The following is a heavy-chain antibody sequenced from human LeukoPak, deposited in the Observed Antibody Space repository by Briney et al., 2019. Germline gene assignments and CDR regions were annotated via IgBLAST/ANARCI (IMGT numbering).Heavy chain of an antibody. Sequence: PGGSLRLSCAASGFTFSSYWMSWVRQAPGKGLEWVANIKQDGREKYYVDSGNGRFTISRHNAKNSLYLQMNSLRAEDTAVYYCARVGGVVPAMPLCFFDYWGQGTLVTVSS. CDR2: IKQDGREK. J-gene: IGHJ4*02. D-gene: IGHD2-2*01. CDR1: GFTFSSYW. CDR3: ARVGGVVPAMPLCFFDY. V-gene: IGHV3-7*01.